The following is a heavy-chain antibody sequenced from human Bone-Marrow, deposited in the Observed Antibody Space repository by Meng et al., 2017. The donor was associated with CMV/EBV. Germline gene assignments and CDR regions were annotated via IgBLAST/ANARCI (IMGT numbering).Heavy chain of an antibody. D-gene: IGHD2-2*01. CDR1: GFIFSNYA. CDR2: ISGSRDNT. J-gene: IGHJ6*02. CDR3: AKWKPGDFVVPAAITGYYGMDV. Sequence: GESLKISCAASGFIFSNYAMSWVRQAPGKGLEWVSVISGSRDNTYYADSVKGRFTISRDNSKNTLYLQMNSLRAEDTAVYYCAKWKPGDFVVPAAITGYYGMDVWGQGTKVTVS. V-gene: IGHV3-23*01.